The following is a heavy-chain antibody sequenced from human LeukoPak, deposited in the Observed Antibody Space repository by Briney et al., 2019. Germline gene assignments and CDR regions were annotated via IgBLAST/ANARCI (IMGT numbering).Heavy chain of an antibody. J-gene: IGHJ3*02. V-gene: IGHV5-10-1*01. CDR3: ARPIQGYSYGYPDAFDI. CDR1: GYSFTSSW. CDR2: IDPSDSYT. Sequence: GESLKISCKGSGYSFTSSWINWVRQMPGKGLEWMGRIDPSDSYTNYSPSFQGHVTISADKSISTAYLQWSSLKASDTAMYYCARPIQGYSYGYPDAFDIWGQGTMVTVSS. D-gene: IGHD5-18*01.